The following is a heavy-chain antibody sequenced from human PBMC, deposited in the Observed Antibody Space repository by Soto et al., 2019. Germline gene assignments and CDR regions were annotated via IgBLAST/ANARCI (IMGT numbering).Heavy chain of an antibody. CDR2: IIPILGIA. J-gene: IGHJ5*02. CDR1: GGTFSSYT. V-gene: IGHV1-69*02. D-gene: IGHD3-22*01. CDR3: ARVEVVYYDSSGGDWFDP. Sequence: ASVKVSCKASGGTFSSYTISWVRQAPGQGLEWMGRIIPILGIANYAQKFQGRVTITADKSTSTAYMELSSLRSEDTAVYYCARVEVVYYDSSGGDWFDPWGQGTLVTVSS.